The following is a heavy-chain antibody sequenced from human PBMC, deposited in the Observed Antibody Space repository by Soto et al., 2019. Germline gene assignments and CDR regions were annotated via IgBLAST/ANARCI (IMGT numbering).Heavy chain of an antibody. V-gene: IGHV4-39*01. CDR1: GGSISSSSYY. J-gene: IGHJ6*02. CDR2: IYYSGST. Sequence: SETLSLTCTVSGGSISSSSYYWGWLRQPPGKGLEWIGRIYYSGSTYYNPSLKRRVTISVDTSKNQFSLKLSSVTAADTAVYYCARWLYSDSSGFAVGGMDVWGQGTTVTVSS. CDR3: ARWLYSDSSGFAVGGMDV. D-gene: IGHD3-22*01.